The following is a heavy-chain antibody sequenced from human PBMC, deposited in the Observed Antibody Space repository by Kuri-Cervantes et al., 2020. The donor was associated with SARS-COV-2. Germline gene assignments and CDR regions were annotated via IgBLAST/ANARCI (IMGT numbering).Heavy chain of an antibody. CDR3: AREEHYNFWSGYMNYYGMDV. CDR2: INWNGGST. Sequence: GESLKISCAASGFTFDDYGMSWVRQAPGKGLEWVSGINWNGGSTGYADSVKGRFTISRDNAKNSLCLQMNSLRPEDTAVYYCAREEHYNFWSGYMNYYGMDVWGQGTTVTVSS. V-gene: IGHV3-20*04. CDR1: GFTFDDYG. D-gene: IGHD3-3*01. J-gene: IGHJ6*02.